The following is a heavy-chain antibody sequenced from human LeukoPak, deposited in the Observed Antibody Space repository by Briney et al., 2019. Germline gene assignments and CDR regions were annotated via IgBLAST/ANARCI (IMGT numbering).Heavy chain of an antibody. Sequence: GGSLRLSCAASGNYWMRWVRQAPGKGLVWVSHINSDGSWTTYVDSVKGRFTISKDNAKNMVYLQMNNLRAEDTAVYYCVSFYETYWGRGTLVTVPS. V-gene: IGHV3-74*01. CDR3: VSFYETY. CDR2: INSDGSWT. D-gene: IGHD2-2*01. CDR1: GNYW. J-gene: IGHJ4*02.